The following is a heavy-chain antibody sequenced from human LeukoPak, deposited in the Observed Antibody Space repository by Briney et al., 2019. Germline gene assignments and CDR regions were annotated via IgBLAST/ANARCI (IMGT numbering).Heavy chain of an antibody. CDR3: ARADYYGSGSYSLFDY. Sequence: SETLSLTCAVYGGSFSGYYWSWIRQPPGKGLEWIGEINHSGSTNYNPSLKSRVTISVDTSKNQFSLKLSSVTAADTAVYYCARADYYGSGSYSLFDYWGQGTLVTVSS. J-gene: IGHJ4*02. V-gene: IGHV4-34*01. CDR2: INHSGST. D-gene: IGHD3-10*01. CDR1: GGSFSGYY.